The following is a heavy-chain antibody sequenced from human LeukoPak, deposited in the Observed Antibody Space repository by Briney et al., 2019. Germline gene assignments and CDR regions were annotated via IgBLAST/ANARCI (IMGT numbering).Heavy chain of an antibody. CDR3: ARDLDSYGSDY. Sequence: QPGGSLRLSCAASGFTFSSYEMNWVRQAPGKGLEWVSYISSSGSTIYYADSVKGRLTISRDNAKNSLYLQMNSLRAEDTAVYYCARDLDSYGSDYWGQGTLVTVSS. J-gene: IGHJ4*02. CDR2: ISSSGSTI. CDR1: GFTFSSYE. V-gene: IGHV3-48*03. D-gene: IGHD5-18*01.